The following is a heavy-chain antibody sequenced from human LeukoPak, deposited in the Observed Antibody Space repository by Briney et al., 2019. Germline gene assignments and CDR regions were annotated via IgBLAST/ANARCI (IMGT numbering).Heavy chain of an antibody. D-gene: IGHD3-22*01. CDR3: XKDPYYDSSGYYTH. Sequence: PGGSLRLSCAASGFTFDEYAMHWVRQAPGKGLEWVSGISWNSGSIGYADSVKGRFTISRDNAKNSLYLQMNSLRAEDTALYYXXKDPYYDSSGYYTHWGQGTLVTVSS. CDR1: GFTFDEYA. CDR2: ISWNSGSI. V-gene: IGHV3-9*01. J-gene: IGHJ4*02.